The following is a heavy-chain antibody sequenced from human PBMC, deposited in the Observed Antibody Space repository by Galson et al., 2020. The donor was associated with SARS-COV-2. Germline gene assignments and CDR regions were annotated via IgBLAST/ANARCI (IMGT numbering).Heavy chain of an antibody. V-gene: IGHV4-39*07. CDR3: ARSSMVRGVLNWFDP. J-gene: IGHJ5*02. D-gene: IGHD3-10*01. CDR2: IYYSGGT. Sequence: ASETLSLTCTVSGDSIGRSNYFWDWIRQPPGKGLEWIGSIYYSGGTYYNPSVESRLTISLDTSRNQFSLRLSSVTAADTAVYYCARSSMVRGVLNWFDPWGQGTLVTVSS. CDR1: GDSIGRSNYF.